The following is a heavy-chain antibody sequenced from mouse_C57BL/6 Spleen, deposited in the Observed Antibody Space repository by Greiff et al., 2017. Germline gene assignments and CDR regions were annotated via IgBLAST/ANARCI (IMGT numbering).Heavy chain of an antibody. J-gene: IGHJ1*03. D-gene: IGHD1-1*01. CDR2: IYPGDGDT. Sequence: QVQLQQSGPELVKPGASVKISCKASGYAFSSSWMNWVKQRPGKGLEWIGRIYPGDGDTNYNGKFKGKATLTADKSSSTAYMQLSSLTSEDSAVYCCARTEITAVVATRYFDVWGTGTTVTVSS. CDR1: GYAFSSSW. CDR3: ARTEITAVVATRYFDV. V-gene: IGHV1-82*01.